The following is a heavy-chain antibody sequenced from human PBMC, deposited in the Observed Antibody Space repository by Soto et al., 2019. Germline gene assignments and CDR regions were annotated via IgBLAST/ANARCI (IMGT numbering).Heavy chain of an antibody. CDR1: GYTFTGYY. CDR2: INPNSGCT. Sequence: ASVKVSCKASGYTFTGYYMHWVRQAPGQGLEWMGWINPNSGCTNYAQKFQGRVTMTRDTSISTAYMELSRLRSDDTAVYYCARDSTLYYDSSGVARDYGMDVWGQGTTVTVSS. D-gene: IGHD3-22*01. J-gene: IGHJ6*02. CDR3: ARDSTLYYDSSGVARDYGMDV. V-gene: IGHV1-2*02.